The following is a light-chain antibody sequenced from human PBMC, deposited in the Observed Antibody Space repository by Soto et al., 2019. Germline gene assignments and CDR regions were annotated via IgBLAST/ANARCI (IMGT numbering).Light chain of an antibody. CDR3: QQYGSSPFT. CDR1: QSVSSSD. CDR2: GAS. V-gene: IGKV3-20*01. Sequence: EIVLTQSPGTLSLSPGERATLSCRASQSVSSSDLAWYQQKPGQAPRLLIYGASSRATGIPDRYSGSGSGTDFTLTISRLEPEDFAVYYCQQYGSSPFTFGGATKVEIK. J-gene: IGKJ4*01.